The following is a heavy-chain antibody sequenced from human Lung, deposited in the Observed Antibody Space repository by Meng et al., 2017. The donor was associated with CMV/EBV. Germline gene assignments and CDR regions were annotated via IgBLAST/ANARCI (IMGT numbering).Heavy chain of an antibody. D-gene: IGHD2-2*01. V-gene: IGHV3-21*01. J-gene: IGHJ4*02. CDR1: GFTFNTYI. CDR3: ARGGLFEAINSVPSTIGN. Sequence: GESLKISCAASGFTFNTYIMTWVRQAPGKGLEWVSSLSGESRYIYYSESVKGRFTISRDNAMKATFLQMNSLRAEDTALYYCARGGLFEAINSVPSTIGNWGRGTPVSVS. CDR2: LSGESRYI.